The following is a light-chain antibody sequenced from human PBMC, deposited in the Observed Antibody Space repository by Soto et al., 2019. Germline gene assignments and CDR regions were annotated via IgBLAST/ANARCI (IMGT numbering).Light chain of an antibody. J-gene: IGKJ2*01. V-gene: IGKV1-5*03. Sequence: DIQMTQSPSTLSASVGDRVTITCRASQSISAWLAWYQQKPGKAPKLLIYKASTLQSGVPSRFSGSGSGTEVTLTISSLQPDDFATYYCQHVNTSFAQGTKLEIK. CDR3: QHVNTS. CDR1: QSISAW. CDR2: KAS.